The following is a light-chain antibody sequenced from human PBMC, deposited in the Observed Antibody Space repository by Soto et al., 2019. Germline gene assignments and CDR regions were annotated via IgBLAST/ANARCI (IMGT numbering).Light chain of an antibody. J-gene: IGLJ2*01. CDR1: MRDVGAYNL. CDR3: SSYTSKSSLI. V-gene: IGLV2-14*01. CDR2: EVR. Sequence: QSALTQPASVSGSPGQSITISCAGTMRDVGAYNLVSWYQQHPGRAPQLIIYEVRIRPSGISFRFSGSKSGNTASLTISGLQAEDEADYYCSSYTSKSSLIFGGGTKVTVL.